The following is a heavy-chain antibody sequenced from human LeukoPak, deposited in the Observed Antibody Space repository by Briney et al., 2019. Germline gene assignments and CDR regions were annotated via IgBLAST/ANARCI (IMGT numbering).Heavy chain of an antibody. CDR2: IKQDGSEK. D-gene: IGHD3-3*01. CDR3: AREPITIFGVVIIRPLDY. CDR1: GFTVSSNY. V-gene: IGHV3-7*01. J-gene: IGHJ4*02. Sequence: QAGGSLRLSCAASGFTVSSNYMSWVCQAPGKGLEWVANIKQDGSEKYYVDSVKGRFTISRDNAKNSLYLQMNSLRAEDTAVYYCAREPITIFGVVIIRPLDYWGQGTLVTVSS.